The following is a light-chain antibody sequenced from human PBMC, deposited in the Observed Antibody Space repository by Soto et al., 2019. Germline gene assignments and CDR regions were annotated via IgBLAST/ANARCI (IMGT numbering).Light chain of an antibody. Sequence: DIQMTQSPSTLSASVGDRVTITCRASQSISSWLAWYQQKPGKAPKLLIYDASSLESGVPSRFSGSGSGTKFTLTTTILHLEVFATFSCKKYNFFRGSLGKGTK. J-gene: IGKJ2*03. CDR3: KKYNFFRGS. V-gene: IGKV1-5*01. CDR1: QSISSW. CDR2: DAS.